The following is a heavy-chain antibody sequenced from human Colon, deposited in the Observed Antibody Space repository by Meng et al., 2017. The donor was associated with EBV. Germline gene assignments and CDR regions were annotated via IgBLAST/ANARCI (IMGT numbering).Heavy chain of an antibody. CDR2: IYHGVNI. D-gene: IGHD3-10*01. Sequence: QLHESGSGLGRPLQTLSLTCAVSRDFITSGDYSSTWLRQPPGKCLEWIGYIYHGVNIYYTPSLRNRVTISVDKSRNQFSLKLTSVSAADTAVYYCVRDTRRGGGWFDPWGQGTLVTVSS. CDR1: RDFITSGDYS. CDR3: VRDTRRGGGWFDP. J-gene: IGHJ5*02. V-gene: IGHV4-30-2*01.